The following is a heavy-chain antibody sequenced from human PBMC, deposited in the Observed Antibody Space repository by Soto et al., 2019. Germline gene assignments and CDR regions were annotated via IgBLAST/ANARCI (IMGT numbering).Heavy chain of an antibody. J-gene: IGHJ6*02. D-gene: IGHD3-3*01. CDR3: ARDGGRDFWSGYTDYYYYGMDV. CDR1: GFTFSSYG. Sequence: GGSLRLSCAASGFTFSSYGMHWVRQAPGKGLEWVAVIWYDGSDKYYADSVKGRFTISRDNAKNSLYLQMNGLRAEDTAVYYCARDGGRDFWSGYTDYYYYGMDVWGQGTTVTVSS. CDR2: IWYDGSDK. V-gene: IGHV3-33*08.